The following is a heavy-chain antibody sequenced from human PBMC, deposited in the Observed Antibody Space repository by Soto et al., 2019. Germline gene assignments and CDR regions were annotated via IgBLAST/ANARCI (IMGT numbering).Heavy chain of an antibody. CDR2: IWYDGSNK. CDR1: GFTFSSYG. CDR3: ARGMTTVNDYYYGMDV. V-gene: IGHV3-33*01. D-gene: IGHD4-4*01. Sequence: QVQLVESGGGVVQPGRSLRLSCAASGFTFSSYGMHWVRQAPGKGLEWVAVIWYDGSNKYYADSVKGRFTISRDNSKNTLYLQMNSLRAEDTAVYYCARGMTTVNDYYYGMDVWGPGTTVTVSS. J-gene: IGHJ6*02.